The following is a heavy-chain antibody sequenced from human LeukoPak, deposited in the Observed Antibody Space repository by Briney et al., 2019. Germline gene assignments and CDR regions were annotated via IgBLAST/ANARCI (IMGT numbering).Heavy chain of an antibody. D-gene: IGHD2-15*01. CDR3: ARVVGYCSGGSCYDNWFDP. J-gene: IGHJ5*02. CDR2: TYYRSKWYN. Sequence: SQTLSLTFAISGDSVSSNSAAWNWIRQSPSRGLEWLGRTYYRSKWYNDYAVSVKSRITINPDTSKNQFSLQLSSVTPKDTAVYYCARVVGYCSGGSCYDNWFDPWGQGTLVTVSS. V-gene: IGHV6-1*01. CDR1: GDSVSSNSAA.